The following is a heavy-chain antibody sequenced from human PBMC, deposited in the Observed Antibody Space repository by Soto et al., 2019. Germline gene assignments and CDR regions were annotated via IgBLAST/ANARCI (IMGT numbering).Heavy chain of an antibody. CDR1: GFTFSSYA. V-gene: IGHV3-30*18. CDR3: AKALGELSPESYDY. Sequence: QVQLVESGGGVVQPGRSLRLSCAASGFTFSSYAMHWVRQAPGKGLEWVAVISYDGSDKDYADSVKGRFTISRDNSKNPLNLQMNSLRADDTAVYYCAKALGELSPESYDYWGQGTLITVSS. CDR2: ISYDGSDK. J-gene: IGHJ4*02. D-gene: IGHD3-16*02.